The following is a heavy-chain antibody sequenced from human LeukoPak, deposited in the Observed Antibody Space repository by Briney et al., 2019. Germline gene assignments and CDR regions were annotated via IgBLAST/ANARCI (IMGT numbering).Heavy chain of an antibody. V-gene: IGHV3-30*03. CDR3: ARGGSSSWFSDAFDI. D-gene: IGHD6-13*01. CDR1: GFTFSSYG. CDR2: ISYDGSNK. J-gene: IGHJ3*02. Sequence: GGSLRLSCAASGFTFSSYGMHWVRQAPGKGLEWVAVISYDGSNKYYADSVKGRFTISRDNSKNTLYLQMNSLRAEDTAVYYCARGGSSSWFSDAFDIWGQGTMVTVSS.